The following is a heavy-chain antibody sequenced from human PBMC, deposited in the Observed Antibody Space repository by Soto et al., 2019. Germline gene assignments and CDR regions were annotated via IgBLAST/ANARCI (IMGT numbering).Heavy chain of an antibody. CDR3: ARLGIVDYYGMDV. D-gene: IGHD1-26*01. CDR1: GFSFTTYW. CDR2: IYPSDSYT. J-gene: IGHJ6*02. V-gene: IGHV5-10-1*01. Sequence: PGESLKISCRGSGFSFTTYWIAWVRQMPGKGLEWMGIIYPSDSYTNYSPSFQGHVTISADKSISTAYLQWSSLKASDTAMYYCARLGIVDYYGMDVWGQGTTVTVSS.